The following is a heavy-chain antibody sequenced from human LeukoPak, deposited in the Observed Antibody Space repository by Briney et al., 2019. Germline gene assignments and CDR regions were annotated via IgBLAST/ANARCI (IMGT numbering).Heavy chain of an antibody. D-gene: IGHD3-22*01. Sequence: GGPLRLSCAASGFTFSSSAMTGARQARGKGLEWLSAIRENGYDTFYADSVKGRFTISRDNSKNAVYLQMNSLRAEDTAIYYCARDSRITMIMGYEDYWGQGTLVTVSS. CDR2: IRENGYDT. V-gene: IGHV3-23*01. J-gene: IGHJ4*02. CDR3: ARDSRITMIMGYEDY. CDR1: GFTFSSSA.